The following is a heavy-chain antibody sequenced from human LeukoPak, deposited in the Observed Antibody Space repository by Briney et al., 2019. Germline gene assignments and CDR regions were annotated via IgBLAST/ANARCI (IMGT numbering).Heavy chain of an antibody. V-gene: IGHV4-59*01. J-gene: IGHJ5*02. CDR2: INYSGST. D-gene: IGHD3-3*01. CDR3: ARGVPYDFWSGYPNNWFDP. CDR1: GGPISSYY. Sequence: PSETLSLTCTVSGGPISSYYWSWIRQPPGKGLEWIGYINYSGSTNYNASLKSRVTISVDTSKNHFSLKLSSVTAADTAVYYCARGVPYDFWSGYPNNWFDPWGQGTLVTVSS.